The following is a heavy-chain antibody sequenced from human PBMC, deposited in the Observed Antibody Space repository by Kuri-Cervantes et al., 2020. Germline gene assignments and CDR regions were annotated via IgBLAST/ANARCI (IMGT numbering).Heavy chain of an antibody. V-gene: IGHV3-30-3*01. D-gene: IGHD6-13*01. CDR1: GFTFSSYA. CDR2: ISYDGSNK. CDR3: ARDYYSSSWYDYYYYYGMDV. J-gene: IGHJ6*02. Sequence: GGSLRLSCAASGFTFSSYAMHWVRQAPGKGLEWVAVISYDGSNKYYADSVKGRFTISRDNSKNTPYLQMNSLRAEDTAVYYCARDYYSSSWYDYYYYYGMDVWGQGTTVTVSS.